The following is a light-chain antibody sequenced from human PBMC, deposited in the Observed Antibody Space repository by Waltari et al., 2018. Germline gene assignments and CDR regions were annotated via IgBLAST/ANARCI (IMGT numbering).Light chain of an antibody. CDR3: CSYAGDNIWV. CDR2: EVS. V-gene: IGLV2-23*02. J-gene: IGLJ3*02. CDR1: SSDVGNYNL. Sequence: QSGLTQPASVSGSPGQSITISCTGTSSDVGNYNLVSWYQQHPGKAPQVIIYEVSKRPSGVSDRGAGSKSGNTASLTSSGLEAEDAGDYSCCSYAGDNIWVFGGGTKLTV.